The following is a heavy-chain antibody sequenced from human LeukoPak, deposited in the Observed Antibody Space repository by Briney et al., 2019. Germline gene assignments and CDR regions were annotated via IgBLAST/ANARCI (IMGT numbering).Heavy chain of an antibody. CDR3: ARKYCSSTSCYRRNYYYYYGMDV. CDR2: INHSGST. Sequence: SETLSLTCAVYGGSFSGYYWSWIRQPPGKGLEWIGEINHSGSTNYNPSLKSRVTKSVDTSKNQFSLKLSSVTAADTAVYYCARKYCSSTSCYRRNYYYYYGMDVWGQGTTVTVSS. D-gene: IGHD2-2*01. J-gene: IGHJ6*02. CDR1: GGSFSGYY. V-gene: IGHV4-34*01.